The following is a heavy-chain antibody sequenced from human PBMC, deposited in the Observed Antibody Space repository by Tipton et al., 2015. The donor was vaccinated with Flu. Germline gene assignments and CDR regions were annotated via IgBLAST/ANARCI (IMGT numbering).Heavy chain of an antibody. D-gene: IGHD4-17*01. CDR3: ASGSLDYGDPQPIY. CDR2: INSDGSST. J-gene: IGHJ4*02. V-gene: IGHV3-74*01. Sequence: LSLTCAASGFTFSSYAMSWVRQAPGKGLEWVSRINSDGSSTSYADSVKGRFTISRDNAKNTLYLQMNSLRAEDTAVYYCASGSLDYGDPQPIYWGQGTLVTVSS. CDR1: GFTFSSYA.